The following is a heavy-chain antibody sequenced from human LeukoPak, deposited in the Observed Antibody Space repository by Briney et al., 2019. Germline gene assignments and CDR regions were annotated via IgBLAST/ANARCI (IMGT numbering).Heavy chain of an antibody. V-gene: IGHV1-69*06. CDR3: AREDCGGDCYPDY. Sequence: GASVKVSCKASGGTFSSYAISRVRQAPGQGLEWMGGIIPIFGTANYAQKFQGRVTITADKSTSTAYMELSSLRSEDTAVYYCAREDCGGDCYPDYWGQGTLVTVSS. CDR1: GGTFSSYA. CDR2: IIPIFGTA. J-gene: IGHJ4*02. D-gene: IGHD2-21*02.